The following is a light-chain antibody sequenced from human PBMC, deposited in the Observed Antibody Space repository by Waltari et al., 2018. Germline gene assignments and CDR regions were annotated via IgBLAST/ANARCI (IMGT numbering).Light chain of an antibody. CDR2: GTS. J-gene: IGKJ2*01. V-gene: IGKV3-15*01. CDR1: QNVDYN. CDR3: QQYDDWPT. Sequence: EIVMTQSPVTLSVSPGEGATLSCRASQNVDYNLAWYQQKPGQAPRLLIFGTSTRATGIPARFSGSGSGTEFTLTITSLQSEDVAVYCCQQYDDWPTFGQGTKLEI.